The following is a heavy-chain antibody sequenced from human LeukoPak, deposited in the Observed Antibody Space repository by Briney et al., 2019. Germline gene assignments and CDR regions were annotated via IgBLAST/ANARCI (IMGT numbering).Heavy chain of an antibody. CDR3: AKDLTYYYDSSGYYTFDY. V-gene: IGHV3-30*02. CDR2: IRYDGSNK. Sequence: GTSLRLSCAASGFTFISYAIHWVRQAPGKGLEWVAFIRYDGSNKYYADSVKGRFTISRDNSKNTLYLQMNSLRAEDTAVYYCAKDLTYYYDSSGYYTFDYWGQGTLVTVSS. D-gene: IGHD3-22*01. J-gene: IGHJ4*02. CDR1: GFTFISYA.